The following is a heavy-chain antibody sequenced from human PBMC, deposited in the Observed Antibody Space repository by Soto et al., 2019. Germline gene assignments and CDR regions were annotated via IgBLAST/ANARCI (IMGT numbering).Heavy chain of an antibody. Sequence: EVQLLESGGGLVQPGGSLRLSCAASGFTFSSYAMSWVRQAPGKGLEWVSAISGSGGSTYYADSVKGRFTISRDNSKNTLYLQMNSLRAEDTAVYYCARRGEFWSGYLGRLNWGQGTLVTVSS. CDR1: GFTFSSYA. D-gene: IGHD3-3*01. CDR2: ISGSGGST. V-gene: IGHV3-23*01. CDR3: ARRGEFWSGYLGRLN. J-gene: IGHJ4*02.